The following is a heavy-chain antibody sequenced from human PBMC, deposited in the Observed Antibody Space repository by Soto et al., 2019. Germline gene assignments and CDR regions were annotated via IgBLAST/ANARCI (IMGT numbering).Heavy chain of an antibody. CDR2: VKSKADGGTA. J-gene: IGHJ4*02. D-gene: IGHD3-3*01. V-gene: IGHV3-15*07. CDR1: GFSITNAW. Sequence: EVQLVESGGGLVKPGGSLRLSCPASGFSITNAWMHWVRQAPGKGLEWVGRVKSKADGGTADYAAPVKGRFTISRDDSKNTQYLQMNSLKMEDTAVYYCNTYPDFWGGHTPLWGQGTLVTVSS. CDR3: NTYPDFWGGHTPL.